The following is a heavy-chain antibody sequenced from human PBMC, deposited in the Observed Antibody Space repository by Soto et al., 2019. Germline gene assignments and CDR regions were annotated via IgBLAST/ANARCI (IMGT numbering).Heavy chain of an antibody. CDR1: VGSISSGGYY. J-gene: IGHJ4*02. D-gene: IGHD2-15*01. CDR3: ATWAVRDKSYEY. CDR2: IYYSGST. Sequence: PSETLSLTCTFYVGSISSGGYYCSWIRQYPWKGLEWIGYIYYSGSTYYNPSLKSRVTISVDTSKNQFSLKLSSVTAADTAVYYCATWAVRDKSYEYWGQGTLVIVS. V-gene: IGHV4-31*03.